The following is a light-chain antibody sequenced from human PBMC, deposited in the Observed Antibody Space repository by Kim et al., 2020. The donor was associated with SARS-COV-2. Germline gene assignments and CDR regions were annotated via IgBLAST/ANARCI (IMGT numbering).Light chain of an antibody. CDR1: SGSIASNY. CDR2: EDN. J-gene: IGLJ3*02. CDR3: QSYDSSNVWV. Sequence: NFMLTQPHSVSESPGKTVTISCTRSSGSIASNYVQWYQQRPGSAPTTVIYEDNQRPSGVPDRFSGSIDSSSNSASLTISGLKTEDEADYYCQSYDSSNVWVFGGGTQLTV. V-gene: IGLV6-57*03.